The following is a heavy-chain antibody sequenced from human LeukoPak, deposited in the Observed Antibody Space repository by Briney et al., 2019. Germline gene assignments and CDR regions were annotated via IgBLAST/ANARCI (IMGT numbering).Heavy chain of an antibody. D-gene: IGHD4-17*01. CDR1: GGSIRSCY. V-gene: IGHV4-59*07. J-gene: IGHJ2*01. CDR3: ARNGHGDYTDFDL. CDR2: IYYSGST. Sequence: SDTLSLTCTVSGGSIRSCYWSWIRQPPGKGLEWIGYIYYSGSTNCNPSLKSRVTISVDTSKNQFSLKLSSVTAADTAVYYCARNGHGDYTDFDLWGRGTLVTVSS.